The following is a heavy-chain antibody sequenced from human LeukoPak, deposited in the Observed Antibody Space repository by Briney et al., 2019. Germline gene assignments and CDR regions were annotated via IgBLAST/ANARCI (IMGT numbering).Heavy chain of an antibody. CDR2: FYYSGST. D-gene: IGHD6-6*01. J-gene: IGHJ4*02. CDR1: GGSISSYY. V-gene: IGHV4-59*01. CDR3: ARGAAYSSSPVDY. Sequence: SETLSLTCTVSGGSISSYYWSWIRQPPGKGLEWIGYFYYSGSTNYNPSLKSRVTISVDTSKNQFSLKLSSVTAADTAVYYCARGAAYSSSPVDYWGQGTLVTVSS.